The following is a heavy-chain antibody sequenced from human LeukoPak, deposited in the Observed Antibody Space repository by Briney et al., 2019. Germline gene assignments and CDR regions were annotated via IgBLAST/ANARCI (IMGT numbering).Heavy chain of an antibody. V-gene: IGHV3-23*01. Sequence: GGSLRLSCAASGFTFSSYAMSWVRQAPGKGLERVSAISGSGGSTYYADSVKGRFTISRDNSKNTLYLQMNSQRAEDTAVYYCAKDRVLLDAFDIWGQGTMVTVSS. J-gene: IGHJ3*02. CDR2: ISGSGGST. D-gene: IGHD2-8*02. CDR3: AKDRVLLDAFDI. CDR1: GFTFSSYA.